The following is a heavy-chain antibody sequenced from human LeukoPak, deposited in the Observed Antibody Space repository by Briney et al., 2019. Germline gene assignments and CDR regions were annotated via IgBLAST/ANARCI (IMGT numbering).Heavy chain of an antibody. CDR1: GYTFTSYG. J-gene: IGHJ4*02. V-gene: IGHV1-18*04. CDR3: AWTDYYGSGSSHFDY. Sequence: GASVKVSCKASGYTFTSYGISWVRQAPGQGLEWMGWISAYNGNTDYAQKLQGRGTITTDTSTSTADMELRNQRSHDTAVEYCAWTDYYGSGSSHFDYWGQGTLVTVSS. D-gene: IGHD3-10*01. CDR2: ISAYNGNT.